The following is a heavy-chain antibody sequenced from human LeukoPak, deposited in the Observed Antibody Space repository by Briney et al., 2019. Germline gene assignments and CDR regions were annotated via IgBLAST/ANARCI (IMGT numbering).Heavy chain of an antibody. Sequence: ASVKVSCKASGYTFTGYYMHWVRQAPGQGLEWMGWINPNSGGTKYAQKFQGRVTMTRDTSISTAYMELSRLRSDDTAVYYCARLHYDSSGYLYYYYYMDVWGKGTTVTVSS. CDR1: GYTFTGYY. D-gene: IGHD3-22*01. V-gene: IGHV1-2*02. CDR2: INPNSGGT. J-gene: IGHJ6*03. CDR3: ARLHYDSSGYLYYYYYMDV.